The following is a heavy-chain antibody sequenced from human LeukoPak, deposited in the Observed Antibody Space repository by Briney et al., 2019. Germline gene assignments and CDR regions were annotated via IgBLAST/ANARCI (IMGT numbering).Heavy chain of an antibody. CDR3: ARVYSIAAAGLIDY. J-gene: IGHJ4*02. Sequence: ETLSLTCAVYGGSFSGYYWSWIRQPPGKGLEWIGEINHSGSTNYNPSLKSRVTISVDTSKNQFSLKLSSVTAADTAVYYCARVYSIAAAGLIDYWGQGTLVTVSS. D-gene: IGHD6-13*01. CDR2: INHSGST. CDR1: GGSFSGYY. V-gene: IGHV4-34*01.